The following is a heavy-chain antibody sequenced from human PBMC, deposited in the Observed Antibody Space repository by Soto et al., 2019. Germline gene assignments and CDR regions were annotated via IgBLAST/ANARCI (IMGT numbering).Heavy chain of an antibody. Sequence: GGSLRLSCASSGFTFSSYAMSWVRQAPGKGLEWVSAISGSGGSTYYADSVKGRFTISRDNSKNTLYLQMNSLRAEDTAVYYCAKSPPVGSSWYVPSYYYYYMDVWGKGTTVTVSS. D-gene: IGHD6-13*01. CDR2: ISGSGGST. CDR3: AKSPPVGSSWYVPSYYYYYMDV. CDR1: GFTFSSYA. V-gene: IGHV3-23*01. J-gene: IGHJ6*03.